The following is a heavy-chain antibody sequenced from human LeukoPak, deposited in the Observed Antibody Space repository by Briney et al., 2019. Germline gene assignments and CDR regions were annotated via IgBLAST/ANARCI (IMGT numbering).Heavy chain of an antibody. J-gene: IGHJ6*02. CDR3: AREGYYFAMDV. V-gene: IGHV3-7*01. CDR2: IKQDGSEK. CDR1: GFTFSSYG. Sequence: GGSLRLSCAASGFTFSSYGMHWVRQAPGKGLEWVANIKQDGSEKNYVDSVKGRFTISRDNAKSSLYLQMNSLRAEDTAVYYCAREGYYFAMDVCGQGTTVTVSS.